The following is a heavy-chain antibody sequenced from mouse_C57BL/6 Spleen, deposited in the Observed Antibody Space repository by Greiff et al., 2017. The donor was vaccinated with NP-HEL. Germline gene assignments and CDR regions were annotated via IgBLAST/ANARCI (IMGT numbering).Heavy chain of an antibody. D-gene: IGHD1-1*01. Sequence: EVMLVESGGGLVKPGGSLKLSCAASGFTFSSYTMSWVRQTPEKRLEWVATISGGGGNTYYPDSVKGRFTNSRDNAKNTLYLQMSSLRSEDTALYYCARHYYGSSYGWYFDVWGTGTTVTVSS. CDR2: ISGGGGNT. CDR1: GFTFSSYT. V-gene: IGHV5-9*01. CDR3: ARHYYGSSYGWYFDV. J-gene: IGHJ1*03.